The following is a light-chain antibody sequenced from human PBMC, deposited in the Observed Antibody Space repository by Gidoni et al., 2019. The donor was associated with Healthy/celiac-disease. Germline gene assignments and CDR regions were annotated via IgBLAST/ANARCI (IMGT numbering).Light chain of an antibody. CDR3: QQRSNWPPIT. CDR1: QSVSSY. CDR2: DAS. J-gene: IGKJ5*01. Sequence: EIVLPQSPATLSLSPGERATLSCRASQSVSSYLACYQQKPGQAPRLLIYDASNRATGIPARFSGSGSGTDFTLTISSLEPEDFAVYYCQQRSNWPPITFGQGTRLEIK. V-gene: IGKV3-11*01.